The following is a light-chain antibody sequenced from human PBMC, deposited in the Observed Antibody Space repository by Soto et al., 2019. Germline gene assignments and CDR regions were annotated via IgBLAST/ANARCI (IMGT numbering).Light chain of an antibody. CDR1: QSVSSN. V-gene: IGKV3-15*01. CDR2: DTS. J-gene: IGKJ4*01. CDR3: QPYNNWPLT. Sequence: EILMTQSPATLSVSQGERSTLXXRASQSVSSNLAWYQQKPGQAPRXLIYDTSTRATGVPTRFSGSRAGAEFTLTINSLQSEDFAVYYCQPYNNWPLTFGGGTKVDIK.